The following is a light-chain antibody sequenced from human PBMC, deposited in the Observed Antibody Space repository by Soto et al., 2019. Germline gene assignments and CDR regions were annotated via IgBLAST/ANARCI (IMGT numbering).Light chain of an antibody. CDR2: DAS. Sequence: GGRVTITCRASQTIRNYLAWYQQKPGKAPDLLIYDASSLENEVPSRFSGSGFGTEFTLTISSLQPDDSATYYCQQYGLQGTFGQGTKV. V-gene: IGKV1-5*01. CDR3: QQYGLQGT. CDR1: QTIRNY. J-gene: IGKJ1*01.